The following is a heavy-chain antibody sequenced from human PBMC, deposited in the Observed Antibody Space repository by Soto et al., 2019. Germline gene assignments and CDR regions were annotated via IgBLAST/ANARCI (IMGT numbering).Heavy chain of an antibody. CDR3: ARGGDAYDEAYY. D-gene: IGHD5-12*01. CDR2: INPDGSDK. Sequence: EVHLGASGGGLVQPGGPLRLSCAASGFTFSNYRMTWVRQAPGKGLQWVANINPDGSDKYYADSVKGRFAISIDNAKNSLYLQINSLRAEDTAVFFCARGGDAYDEAYYWGQGTLVTVFS. J-gene: IGHJ4*02. CDR1: GFTFSNYR. V-gene: IGHV3-7*05.